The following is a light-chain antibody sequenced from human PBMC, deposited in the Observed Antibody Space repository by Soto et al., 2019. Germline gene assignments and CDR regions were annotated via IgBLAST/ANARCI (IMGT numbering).Light chain of an antibody. J-gene: IGKJ3*01. CDR3: QQYNSSPFT. Sequence: DIQMTQSPSTPSASVGDRVPITCRASQSISSWLAWYQQKPGKAPKLLIYKASSLESGVPSRFSGSGSGTEFTLTISSLQPDDFATYYRQQYNSSPFTFGPGTKVDIK. CDR2: KAS. V-gene: IGKV1-5*03. CDR1: QSISSW.